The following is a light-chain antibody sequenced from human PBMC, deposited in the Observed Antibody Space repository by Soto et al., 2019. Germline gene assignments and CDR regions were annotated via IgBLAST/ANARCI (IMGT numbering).Light chain of an antibody. CDR2: EVS. Sequence: QSALTQPDSVSGSPGQSITISFTGTSSDVGGYNYVSWYQQHPGKAPKLMIYEVSNRPSGVSNRFSGSKSGNTASLTISGLQAEDEADYYCSSYTSSSTFYVFGTGTKLTVL. CDR1: SSDVGGYNY. CDR3: SSYTSSSTFYV. J-gene: IGLJ1*01. V-gene: IGLV2-14*01.